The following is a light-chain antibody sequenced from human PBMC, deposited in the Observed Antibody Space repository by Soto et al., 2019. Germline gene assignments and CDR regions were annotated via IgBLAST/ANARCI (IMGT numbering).Light chain of an antibody. Sequence: DIQMTQSPSSLSASVEDRVIITCRASQSISNHLNWYQQKPGKAPKLLIFAASSLQSGVPSRFSGNRSGPDFTLTISSLQPEDFATYYCQQSYSSPPTFGQGTKVDI. J-gene: IGKJ1*01. CDR2: AAS. CDR1: QSISNH. V-gene: IGKV1-39*01. CDR3: QQSYSSPPT.